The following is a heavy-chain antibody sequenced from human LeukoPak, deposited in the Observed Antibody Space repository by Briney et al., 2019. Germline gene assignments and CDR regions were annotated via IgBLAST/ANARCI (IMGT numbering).Heavy chain of an antibody. CDR1: GFTFSSYS. J-gene: IGHJ4*02. D-gene: IGHD6-19*01. CDR2: ISSSSSYI. V-gene: IGHV3-21*01. CDR3: ARDRPRGYSSGCSDY. Sequence: PGGSLRLSCAASGFTFSSYSMNWVRQAPGKGLEWVSSISSSSSYIYYADSVEGRFTISRDNAKNSLYLQMKSLRAEDTAVYYCARDRPRGYSSGCSDYWGQGTLVTVSS.